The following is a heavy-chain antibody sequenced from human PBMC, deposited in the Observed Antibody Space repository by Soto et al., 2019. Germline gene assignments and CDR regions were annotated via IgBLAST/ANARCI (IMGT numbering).Heavy chain of an antibody. CDR3: ARDPGLTESDYYYYYSMDV. D-gene: IGHD3-10*01. CDR2: IWYDGSNK. CDR1: GFTFSSNG. Sequence: QVQLVESGGGVVQPGRSLRLSCAASGFTFSSNGMHWVRQAPGKGLEWVAVIWYDGSNKYYADSVKGRFTISRDNSKNTWYLQMNSLRADDTAVYYCARDPGLTESDYYYYYSMDVWGQGTTVTVSS. V-gene: IGHV3-33*01. J-gene: IGHJ6*02.